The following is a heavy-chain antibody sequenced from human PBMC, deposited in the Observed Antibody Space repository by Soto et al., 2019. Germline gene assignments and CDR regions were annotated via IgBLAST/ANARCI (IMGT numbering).Heavy chain of an antibody. CDR1: GFTVSSNY. CDR2: IYSGGST. V-gene: IGHV3-66*01. J-gene: IGHJ4*02. D-gene: IGHD2-15*01. Sequence: PGGSLRLSCAASGFTVSSNYMSWVRQAPGKGLEWVSVIYSGGSTYYADSVKGRFTISRDNSKNTLYLQMNSLRAEDTAVYYCARDALYCSGGSCEGYWGQGTLVTVSS. CDR3: ARDALYCSGGSCEGY.